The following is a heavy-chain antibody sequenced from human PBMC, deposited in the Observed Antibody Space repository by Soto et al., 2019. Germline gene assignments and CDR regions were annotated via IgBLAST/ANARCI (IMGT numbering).Heavy chain of an antibody. Sequence: GGSLRLSCAASGFTFSSYGMHWVRQAPGKGLEWVAVISYDGSSKYYADSVKGRFTISRDNSKNTLYLQMNSLRAEDTAVYYCAKGCYAYRYSCIDYWGQGTLVTVSS. CDR3: AKGCYAYRYSCIDY. D-gene: IGHD1-1*01. V-gene: IGHV3-30*18. J-gene: IGHJ4*02. CDR1: GFTFSSYG. CDR2: ISYDGSSK.